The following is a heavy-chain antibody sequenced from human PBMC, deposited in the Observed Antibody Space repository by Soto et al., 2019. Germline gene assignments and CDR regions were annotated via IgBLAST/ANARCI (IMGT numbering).Heavy chain of an antibody. CDR2: IIPIFGTA. CDR1: GGTFSSYS. J-gene: IGHJ6*02. CDR3: ARGDYGDYVDYYYGMDV. Sequence: SVKVSCKASGGTFSSYSISWVRQAPGQGLEWMGGIIPIFGTANYAQKFQGRVTINADESTSTAYMELSSLRSEDTAVYYCARGDYGDYVDYYYGMDVWGQGTTVTV. V-gene: IGHV1-69*13. D-gene: IGHD4-17*01.